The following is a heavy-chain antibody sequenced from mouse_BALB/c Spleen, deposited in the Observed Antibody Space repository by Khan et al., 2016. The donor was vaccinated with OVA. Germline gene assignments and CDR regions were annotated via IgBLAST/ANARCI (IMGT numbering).Heavy chain of an antibody. CDR2: IWGDGNT. CDR3: ARLIYYDYDRYSLDY. V-gene: IGHV2-3*01. CDR1: GFSLTSYG. Sequence: VQLQESGPGLVAPSQSLSITCTVSGFSLTSYGVSWARQPPGKGLEWLGIIWGDGNTNYHSDLRSRLSFSKDNSKSQVFLKLHSLQTDDTATYYCARLIYYDYDRYSLDYWGQGTSVTVSS. J-gene: IGHJ4*01. D-gene: IGHD2-4*01.